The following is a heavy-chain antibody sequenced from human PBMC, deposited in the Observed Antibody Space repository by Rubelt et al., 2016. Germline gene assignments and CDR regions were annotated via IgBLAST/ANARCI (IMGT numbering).Heavy chain of an antibody. Sequence: QLQLQESGPGLVKPSETLSLTCTVSGGSISSSSYYWGWIRQPPGKGLEWIGSIYSSGTTSYNPSLKSRVTISLGTSKKQFSLNLGSVTAADAAVYVWAGDERLHHFDYWGQGTLVIVSS. V-gene: IGHV4-39*07. J-gene: IGHJ4*02. CDR1: GGSISSSSYY. D-gene: IGHD2-15*01. CDR3: AGDERLHHFDY. CDR2: IYSSGTT.